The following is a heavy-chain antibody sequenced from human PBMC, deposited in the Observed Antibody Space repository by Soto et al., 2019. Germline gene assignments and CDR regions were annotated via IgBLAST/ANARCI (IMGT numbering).Heavy chain of an antibody. CDR1: GGSISRGGYF. D-gene: IGHD5-18*01. J-gene: IGHJ4*02. V-gene: IGHV4-30-2*01. Sequence: PSETLSLTCAVSGGSISRGGYFWSLIRQPPGEGLEWIGYIYHSGSTYYNPSLKSRVSISVDRSKNQVSLKLTSVTAADTAVYYCARDHPHSYGIYYFDYWGQGTLVTVSS. CDR3: ARDHPHSYGIYYFDY. CDR2: IYHSGST.